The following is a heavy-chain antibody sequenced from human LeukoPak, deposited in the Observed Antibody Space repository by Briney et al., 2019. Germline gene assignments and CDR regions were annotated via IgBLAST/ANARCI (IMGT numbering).Heavy chain of an antibody. V-gene: IGHV1-2*06. CDR1: GYTFTGYH. J-gene: IGHJ4*02. D-gene: IGHD6-13*01. Sequence: ASVKVSCKSSGYTFTGYHIHWVRQAPGQGLEWMGRINPYSGDTNFAQKFQGRVTMTRDTSITTAYMDLSSLTPDDTAVYFCARDQGSLTRSWYTGYWGQGTQVTVSS. CDR3: ARDQGSLTRSWYTGY. CDR2: INPYSGDT.